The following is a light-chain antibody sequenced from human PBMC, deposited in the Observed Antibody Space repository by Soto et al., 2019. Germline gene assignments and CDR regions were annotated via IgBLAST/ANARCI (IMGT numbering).Light chain of an antibody. CDR1: MRDVGGYNL. Sequence: QSALTQPASVSGSPGQSITISCAGTMRDVGGYNLVSWYQQHPGRAPPLILYEVRNRPSGISFRFSGSKSGNTASLTISGLQAEDEADYYCSSFTSKSSLIFGGGTKVTVL. CDR2: EVR. J-gene: IGLJ2*01. CDR3: SSFTSKSSLI. V-gene: IGLV2-14*01.